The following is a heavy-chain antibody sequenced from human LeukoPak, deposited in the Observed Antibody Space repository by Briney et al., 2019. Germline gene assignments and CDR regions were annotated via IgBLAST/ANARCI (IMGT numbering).Heavy chain of an antibody. CDR3: AKAGNNWSFDY. D-gene: IGHD1-20*01. CDR1: GFTFNSYA. Sequence: PGGSLRLSCAASGFTFNSYAMSWVRQAPGKGLEWVPIISGGGGTTYYADSVKGRFTISRDNSKNSLYLQMNSLRAEDTAVYYCAKAGNNWSFDYWGQGTLVTVSS. J-gene: IGHJ4*02. CDR2: ISGGGGTT. V-gene: IGHV3-23*01.